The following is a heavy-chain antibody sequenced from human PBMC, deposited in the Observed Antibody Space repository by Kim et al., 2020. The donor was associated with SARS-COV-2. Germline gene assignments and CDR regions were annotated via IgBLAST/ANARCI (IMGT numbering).Heavy chain of an antibody. Sequence: GGSLRLSCAASGFTFSSYAMSWVRQAPGKGLEWVSAISGSGGSTYYADSVKGRFTISRDNSKNTLYLQMNSLRAEDTAVYYCAKDLGDRGFDYYGSGEHYNWFDPWGQGTLVTVSS. CDR1: GFTFSSYA. D-gene: IGHD3-10*01. J-gene: IGHJ5*02. V-gene: IGHV3-23*01. CDR2: ISGSGGST. CDR3: AKDLGDRGFDYYGSGEHYNWFDP.